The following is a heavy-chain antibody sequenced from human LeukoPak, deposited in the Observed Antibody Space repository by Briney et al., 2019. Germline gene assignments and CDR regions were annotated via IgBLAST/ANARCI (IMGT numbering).Heavy chain of an antibody. Sequence: ASVKVSCKASGYTFTSYEINWVRQTTGQGREWMGWMNPNSGNTGYAQKFQGRVTMTRSTSINTAYMELSSLTSEDTAVYYCARGIQQGTDFWGQGTLVTVSS. D-gene: IGHD1-1*01. V-gene: IGHV1-8*01. CDR2: MNPNSGNT. J-gene: IGHJ4*02. CDR3: ARGIQQGTDF. CDR1: GYTFTSYE.